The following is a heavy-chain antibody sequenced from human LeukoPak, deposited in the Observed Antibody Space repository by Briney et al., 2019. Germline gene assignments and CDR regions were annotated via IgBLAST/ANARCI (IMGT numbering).Heavy chain of an antibody. CDR2: IYPDDSDT. V-gene: IGHV5-51*01. CDR3: ARLTWEYNWFDP. D-gene: IGHD1-14*01. Sequence: GESLKISCKGSGYNLTTYWFAWVRQMPEKGLEYMGIIYPDDSDTRYSPSFQGQVTFSADKSISTAYLQWSSLKASDTAMYYCARLTWEYNWFDPWGQGTLVTVSS. CDR1: GYNLTTYW. J-gene: IGHJ5*02.